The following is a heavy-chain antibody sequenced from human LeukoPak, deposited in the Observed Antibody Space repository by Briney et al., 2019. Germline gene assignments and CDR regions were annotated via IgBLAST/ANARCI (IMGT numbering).Heavy chain of an antibody. J-gene: IGHJ4*02. CDR3: VRDLGVDTSMIFFDY. V-gene: IGHV1-18*01. Sequence: ASVKVSCKASGYSFTSFGISWVRQAPGQGLEWMGWISAYNGNTNYVQKFQGRVTMTTDKSTSTAYMELRSLRSDDTAVFYCVRDLGVDTSMIFFDYWGQGTLVTVSS. CDR1: GYSFTSFG. D-gene: IGHD5-18*01. CDR2: ISAYNGNT.